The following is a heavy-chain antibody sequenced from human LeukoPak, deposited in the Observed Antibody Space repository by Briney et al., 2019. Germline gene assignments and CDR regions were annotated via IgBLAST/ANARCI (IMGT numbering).Heavy chain of an antibody. D-gene: IGHD3-22*01. CDR1: GFTFRTSA. CDR2: ISYDERDV. CDR3: ASLKEWLLLGGFDY. J-gene: IGHJ4*02. Sequence: GGSLRLSCAASGFTFRTSALYWVRQAPGKGLEWVAAISYDERDVYYADSVKGRFAVSRDNSKDILYLQMNGLRLEDTAIYYCASLKEWLLLGGFDYWGQGALVTVSS. V-gene: IGHV3-30*03.